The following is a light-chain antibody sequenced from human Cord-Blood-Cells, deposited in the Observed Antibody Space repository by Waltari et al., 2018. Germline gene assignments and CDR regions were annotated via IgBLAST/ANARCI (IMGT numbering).Light chain of an antibody. V-gene: IGLV2-23*01. Sequence: QSALTQPASVSGSPGQSITISCTGTSSDVGSYNPVSWYQQTPGKAPKLMIYEGSKRPSGVSNRFSGSKSGTTASLTISGLQAEDEADYYCCSYAGSSTFVFGGGTKLTVL. CDR2: EGS. CDR1: SSDVGSYNP. CDR3: CSYAGSSTFV. J-gene: IGLJ3*02.